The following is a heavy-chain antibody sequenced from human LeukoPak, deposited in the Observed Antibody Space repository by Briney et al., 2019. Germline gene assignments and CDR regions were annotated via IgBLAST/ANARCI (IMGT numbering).Heavy chain of an antibody. Sequence: SETLSLTCTVSGVTISSYYWSWVRQPPGKGLEWVGYIYYSGSTNYNPSLKSRFTISVDTSKNQFSLKLSSVTAADTAVYYCASTRTLYGSGIRWFDPWGQGTLVTVSS. CDR3: ASTRTLYGSGIRWFDP. J-gene: IGHJ5*02. CDR1: GVTISSYY. D-gene: IGHD3-10*01. V-gene: IGHV4-59*01. CDR2: IYYSGST.